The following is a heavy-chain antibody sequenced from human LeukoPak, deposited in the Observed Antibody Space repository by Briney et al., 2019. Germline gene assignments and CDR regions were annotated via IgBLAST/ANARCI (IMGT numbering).Heavy chain of an antibody. D-gene: IGHD2-2*01. CDR1: GGSISSSSYY. Sequence: SETLSLTCTVSGGSISSSSYYWGWIRQPPGKGLEWIGSIYYSGSTYYNPSLKSRVTISVDTSKNQFSLKLSSVTAADTAVYYCASPGTGYCSSTSCYGGPDALDIWGQGTMVTVSS. CDR2: IYYSGST. CDR3: ASPGTGYCSSTSCYGGPDALDI. J-gene: IGHJ3*02. V-gene: IGHV4-39*01.